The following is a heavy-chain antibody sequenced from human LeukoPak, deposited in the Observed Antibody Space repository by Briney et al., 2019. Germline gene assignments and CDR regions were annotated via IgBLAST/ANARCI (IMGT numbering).Heavy chain of an antibody. CDR1: GFTFSNYG. V-gene: IGHV3-30*02. CDR3: GAFGVVIEGGWFDP. Sequence: GGSLRLSCAGSGFTFSNYGMLWVRQAPGKGLEWVAFIRYDGSNKFYADSVKGRFTISRDNSKNTLYLQMNSLRAVDTAVYYCGAFGVVIEGGWFDPWGQGTLVTVSS. J-gene: IGHJ5*02. CDR2: IRYDGSNK. D-gene: IGHD3-16*01.